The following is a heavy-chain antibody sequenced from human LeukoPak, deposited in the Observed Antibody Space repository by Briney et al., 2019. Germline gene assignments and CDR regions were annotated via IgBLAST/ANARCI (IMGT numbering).Heavy chain of an antibody. Sequence: GGSLRLSCAASGFTFSSYSMNWVRQAPGKGLEWVSYISSSSSTIYYAGSVKGRFTISRDNAKNSLYLQMNSLRAEDTAVYYCASTAKYSGSYYSPYYFDYWGQGTLVTVSS. CDR2: ISSSSSTI. D-gene: IGHD1-26*01. J-gene: IGHJ4*02. V-gene: IGHV3-48*01. CDR1: GFTFSSYS. CDR3: ASTAKYSGSYYSPYYFDY.